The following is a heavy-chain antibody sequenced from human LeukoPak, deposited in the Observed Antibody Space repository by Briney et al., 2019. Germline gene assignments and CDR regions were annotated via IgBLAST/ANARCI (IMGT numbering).Heavy chain of an antibody. CDR1: GGSISSSSYY. J-gene: IGHJ3*02. D-gene: IGHD5-18*01. V-gene: IGHV4-39*01. Sequence: PSETLSLTCTVSGGSISSSSYYWGWIRQPPGKGLEWIGSIYYSGSTYYNPSLKSRVTISVDTSKNQFSLKLSSVTAADTAVYYCATLRGSRIQLWLGNDIWGQGTMVTVSS. CDR2: IYYSGST. CDR3: ATLRGSRIQLWLGNDI.